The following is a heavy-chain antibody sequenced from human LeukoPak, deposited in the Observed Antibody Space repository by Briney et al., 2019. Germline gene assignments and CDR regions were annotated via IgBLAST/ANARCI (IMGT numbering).Heavy chain of an antibody. V-gene: IGHV3-23*01. J-gene: IGHJ4*02. CDR3: AKDPSDLGASGSYNYFDY. Sequence: GGSLRLSCAVSGFTFCCDAMSWVRQAPGKGLEWVSTINDNGVNTYYAHSVKGRFTISRDNSKNTLYLQLNSLRAEDTAFYYCAKDPSDLGASGSYNYFDYGGQGTLVTVSS. CDR2: INDNGVNT. CDR1: GFTFCCDA. D-gene: IGHD3-10*01.